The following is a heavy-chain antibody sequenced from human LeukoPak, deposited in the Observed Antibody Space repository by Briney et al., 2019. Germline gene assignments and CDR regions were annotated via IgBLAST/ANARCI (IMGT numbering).Heavy chain of an antibody. CDR1: GFTFSSYI. V-gene: IGHV3-21*01. Sequence: PGGSLRLSCAASGFTFSSYIMNWVRQAPGKGLEWVSSISSSSSYIYYADSVKSRFTISRDNAKNSLYLQMNSLRAEDTAVYYCARDGPYYYGSGSYGPLDYWGQGTLVTVSS. D-gene: IGHD3-10*01. J-gene: IGHJ4*02. CDR3: ARDGPYYYGSGSYGPLDY. CDR2: ISSSSSYI.